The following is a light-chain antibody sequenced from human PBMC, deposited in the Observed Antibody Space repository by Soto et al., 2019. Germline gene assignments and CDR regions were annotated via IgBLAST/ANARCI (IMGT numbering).Light chain of an antibody. V-gene: IGLV1-47*01. CDR2: WTH. CDR3: AAWDDSLSGRV. CDR1: SSNIGSNT. J-gene: IGLJ3*02. Sequence: QSVLTQPPSASGTPGQRVTISCSGSSSNIGSNTVNWYQQLPGTAPKLLIYWTHRRPSGVPDRFSGSTSGTSASLAISGLRPEDEADYYCAAWDDSLSGRVFGGGTKLTVL.